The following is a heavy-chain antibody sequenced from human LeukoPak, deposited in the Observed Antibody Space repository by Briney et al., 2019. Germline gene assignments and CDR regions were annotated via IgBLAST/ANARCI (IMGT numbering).Heavy chain of an antibody. CDR3: ARGTYYYGSGSYYYYYYGMDV. J-gene: IGHJ6*02. D-gene: IGHD3-10*01. V-gene: IGHV1-8*01. CDR2: MNSNSGNT. Sequence: GASVKVSCKASGYAFTSYDINWVRQATGQGLEWMGWMNSNSGNTGYAQKFQGRVTMTRNTSISTAYMELSSLRSEDTAVYYCARGTYYYGSGSYYYYYYGMDVWGQGTTVTVSS. CDR1: GYAFTSYD.